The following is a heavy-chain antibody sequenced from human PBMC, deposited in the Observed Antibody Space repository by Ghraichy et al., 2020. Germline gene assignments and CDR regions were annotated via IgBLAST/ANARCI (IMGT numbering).Heavy chain of an antibody. Sequence: ASVKVSCKASGYTVTNYAMHWVREAPGQRLEWMGWINAANGNTIYSQKFQGRVTITRDTSASTAYMDLSSLMSEDTAVYYCARLSRVDSSGWYYFDNWGQGTLVTVSS. V-gene: IGHV1-3*01. CDR1: GYTVTNYA. D-gene: IGHD6-19*01. J-gene: IGHJ4*02. CDR3: ARLSRVDSSGWYYFDN. CDR2: INAANGNT.